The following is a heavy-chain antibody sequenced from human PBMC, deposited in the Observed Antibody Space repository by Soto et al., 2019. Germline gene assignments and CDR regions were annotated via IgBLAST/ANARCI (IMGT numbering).Heavy chain of an antibody. D-gene: IGHD3-3*01. Sequence: PGGSLRLSCAASGFTFCDYYMNWVRQAPGKGLEWVSSISSSSTIYYADSVKGRFTISRDNAKNSLYLQMNSLRAEDTAVYYCARDRRITIFGDYYYCYDMDVWGQGTTVTV. V-gene: IGHV3-11*04. CDR2: ISSSSTI. CDR3: ARDRRITIFGDYYYCYDMDV. J-gene: IGHJ6*02. CDR1: GFTFCDYY.